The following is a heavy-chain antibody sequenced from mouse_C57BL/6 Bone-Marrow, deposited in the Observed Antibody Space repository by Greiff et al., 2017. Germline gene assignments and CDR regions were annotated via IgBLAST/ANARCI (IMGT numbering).Heavy chain of an antibody. CDR3: ARSPEGYFYF. CDR1: GYTFTSYW. J-gene: IGHJ2*01. Sequence: VQLQQSGAELAKPGASVKLSCKASGYTFTSYWMHWVKQRPGQGLEWIGNINPSSGYTKYNQKFKDKATLTADKSSSTAYMQLSSLTYEDSAVYDCARSPEGYFYFWGRGTTLTVSS. V-gene: IGHV1-7*01. CDR2: INPSSGYT.